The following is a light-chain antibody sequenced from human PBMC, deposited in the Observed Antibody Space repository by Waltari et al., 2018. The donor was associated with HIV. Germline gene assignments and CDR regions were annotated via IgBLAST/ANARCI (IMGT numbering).Light chain of an antibody. CDR2: DVS. V-gene: IGLV2-11*01. J-gene: IGLJ1*01. CDR3: CSFAARRYF. Sequence: QSALTQPRSVSGSPGQSVTISCTGISSDVGGYNYVSWYRHHPGKAPQLIIFDVSKRPSGVPDRFSGSKSGNTASLTISGLQADDEADYYCCSFAARRYFFATGTKVTVL. CDR1: SSDVGGYNY.